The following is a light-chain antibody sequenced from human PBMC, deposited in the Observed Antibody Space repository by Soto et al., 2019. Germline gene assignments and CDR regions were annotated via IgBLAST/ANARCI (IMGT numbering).Light chain of an antibody. J-gene: IGKJ4*01. CDR3: QQRSNWPLT. CDR2: DAS. V-gene: IGKV3-11*01. CDR1: KSVATY. Sequence: EIVLTQSPATLSLSPGERATFPSRAIKSVATYLAWYQKKPGQAPRLLIYDASNRATGIPARFSGSGSGTDFTLTISSLEPEDFAVYYCQQRSNWPLTFGGGTKVEIK.